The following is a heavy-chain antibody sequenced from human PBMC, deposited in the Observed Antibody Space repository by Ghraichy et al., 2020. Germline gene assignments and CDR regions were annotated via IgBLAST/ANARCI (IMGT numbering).Heavy chain of an antibody. CDR3: MTSSSPDY. CDR2: IRSKANSYAT. V-gene: IGHV3-73*01. CDR1: GFTFSGSA. J-gene: IGHJ4*02. D-gene: IGHD6-6*01. Sequence: GVLNITCAASGFTFSGSAMHWVRQASGKGLEWVGRIRSKANSYATAYAASVKGRFTISRDDSKNTADVQMNSLKTEDTAVYYCMTSSSPDYWGQGTLVTVSS.